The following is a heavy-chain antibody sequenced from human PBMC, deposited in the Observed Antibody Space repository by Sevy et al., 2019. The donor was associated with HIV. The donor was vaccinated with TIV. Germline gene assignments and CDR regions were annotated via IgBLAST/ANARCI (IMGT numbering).Heavy chain of an antibody. V-gene: IGHV1-2*06. CDR1: GYTFTGDY. CDR3: ARDGGGGTTNSGMDV. CDR2: VYPNSGGT. J-gene: IGHJ6*02. Sequence: ASVKVSCKASGYTFTGDYLHWVRQAPGQGLEWMGRVYPNSGGTNYAQKFQGRVTMTRDTSISTAYMELSRLRSYDTAVYYCARDGGGGTTNSGMDVWGQGTTVTVSS. D-gene: IGHD1-7*01.